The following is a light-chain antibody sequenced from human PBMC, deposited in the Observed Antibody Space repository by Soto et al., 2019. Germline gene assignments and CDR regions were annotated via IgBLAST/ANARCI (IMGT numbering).Light chain of an antibody. CDR2: DAS. J-gene: IGKJ1*01. CDR1: QRIISW. Sequence: DIQMTQSPSPLSASVGDRVTITCRASQRIISWLAWYQQKPGKAPKLLIYDASSLESGVPSRFSGSGSGTEFTLTISSLQPDDFATYYCQQYNSYSLWTFGQGTKVEIK. V-gene: IGKV1-5*01. CDR3: QQYNSYSLWT.